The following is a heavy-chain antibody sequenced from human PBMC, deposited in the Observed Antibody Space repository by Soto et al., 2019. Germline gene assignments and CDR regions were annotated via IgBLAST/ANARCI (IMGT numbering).Heavy chain of an antibody. CDR1: GFTVSSNY. CDR2: IYSGGST. J-gene: IGHJ4*02. D-gene: IGHD3-22*01. CDR3: AKHLTYYYDSSGRLGFDY. Sequence: GGSLRLSCAASGFTVSSNYMSWVRQAPGKGLEWVSVIYSGGSTYYADSVKGRFTISRDNSKNTLYLQMNSLRAEDTAVYYCAKHLTYYYDSSGRLGFDYWGQGTLVTVSS. V-gene: IGHV3-53*01.